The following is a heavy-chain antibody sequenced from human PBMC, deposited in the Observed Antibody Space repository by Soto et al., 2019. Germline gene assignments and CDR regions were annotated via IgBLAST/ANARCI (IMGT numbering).Heavy chain of an antibody. Sequence: ASVKVSCKASGYTFTGYYMHWVRQAPGQGLEWMGWINPNSGGTNYAQKFQGRVTMTRDKSISTAYLQWSSLKASDTAMYYCARNHTSDSSVGYFDYWGQGTLVTVSS. J-gene: IGHJ4*02. V-gene: IGHV1-2*02. CDR3: ARNHTSDSSVGYFDY. CDR1: GYTFTGYY. D-gene: IGHD3-22*01. CDR2: INPNSGGT.